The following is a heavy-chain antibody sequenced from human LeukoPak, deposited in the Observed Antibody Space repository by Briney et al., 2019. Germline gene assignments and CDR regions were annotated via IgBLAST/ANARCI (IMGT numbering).Heavy chain of an antibody. J-gene: IGHJ4*02. D-gene: IGHD3-22*01. Sequence: PGGSLRLSCAASGFTFSNYAMTWVRQAPGKGLEWVSVITSSGGSTSYADSVEGRFTISRDNSKNTLYLQMNSLGAEDTAIYYCAKRGDSRSFDYWGQGTLVTVSS. CDR1: GFTFSNYA. CDR3: AKRGDSRSFDY. CDR2: ITSSGGST. V-gene: IGHV3-23*01.